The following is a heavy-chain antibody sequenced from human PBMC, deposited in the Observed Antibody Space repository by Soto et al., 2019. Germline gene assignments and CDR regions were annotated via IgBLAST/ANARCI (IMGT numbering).Heavy chain of an antibody. V-gene: IGHV4-34*01. J-gene: IGHJ4*02. CDR1: GGSFSGYY. CDR2: INHSGST. CDR3: ARGRTTNYYYDKPRYFDY. Sequence: QVQLQQWGAGLLKPSETLSLTCAVYGGSFSGYYWSWIRQPPGKGLEWIGEINHSGSTNYNPSLKSRVTISVDTSKNQFSLKLSSVTAADTAVYYCARGRTTNYYYDKPRYFDYWGQGTLVTVSS. D-gene: IGHD3-22*01.